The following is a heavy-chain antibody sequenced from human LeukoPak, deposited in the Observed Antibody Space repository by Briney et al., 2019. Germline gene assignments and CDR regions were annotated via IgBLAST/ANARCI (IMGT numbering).Heavy chain of an antibody. Sequence: SETLSLTCTVSGGSISSYYWSWIRLPPGKGLEWIGYIYYSGSTNYNPSLKSRVTISVDTSNNQSSLKLSSVTAADTAVYYCARLHGVIVETLFDYWGQGTLVTVSS. J-gene: IGHJ4*02. CDR3: ARLHGVIVETLFDY. CDR1: GGSISSYY. CDR2: IYYSGST. D-gene: IGHD3-22*01. V-gene: IGHV4-59*08.